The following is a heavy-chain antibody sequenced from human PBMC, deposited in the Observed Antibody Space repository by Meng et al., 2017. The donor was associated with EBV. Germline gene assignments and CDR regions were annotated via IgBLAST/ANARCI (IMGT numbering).Heavy chain of an antibody. D-gene: IGHD2-15*01. Sequence: HVHAVQSGGEVKKAWALVKVSCKASGYTFTSQAMHWVRQAPGQRLEWMGWINAGNGNTKYSQKFQGRVTITRDTSASTAYMELSSLRSEDTAVYYCARRGGVADWFDPWGQGTLVTVSS. CDR2: INAGNGNT. CDR1: GYTFTSQA. CDR3: ARRGGVADWFDP. J-gene: IGHJ5*02. V-gene: IGHV1-3*01.